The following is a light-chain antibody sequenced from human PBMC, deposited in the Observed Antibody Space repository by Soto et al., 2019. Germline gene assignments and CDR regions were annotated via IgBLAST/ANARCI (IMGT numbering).Light chain of an antibody. V-gene: IGLV2-14*01. J-gene: IGLJ1*01. CDR1: SSDVGGYNY. CDR3: SSYTSSFYV. Sequence: QSVLTQPASVSGSPGQSITISCTGTSSDVGGYNYVSWYQQHPGKAPKLMIYDVSNRPSGVSNRFSGSKSGNTASLTISGLQAEDEADYYCSSYTSSFYVCGTGTKVTVL. CDR2: DVS.